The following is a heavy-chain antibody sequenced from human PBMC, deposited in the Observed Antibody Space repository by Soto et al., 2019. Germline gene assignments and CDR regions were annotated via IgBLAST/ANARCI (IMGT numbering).Heavy chain of an antibody. CDR2: IWYDGSNK. Sequence: QVQLVESGGGVVQPGRSLRLSCAASGFTFSSYGMHWVRQAPGKGLEWVAVIWYDGSNKYYADSVKGRFTISRDNSKNTLYLQMNSLRAEDTAVYYCARDGEEEYSYGYKYYYGMDVWGQGTTVNVSS. CDR3: ARDGEEEYSYGYKYYYGMDV. D-gene: IGHD5-18*01. CDR1: GFTFSSYG. J-gene: IGHJ6*02. V-gene: IGHV3-33*01.